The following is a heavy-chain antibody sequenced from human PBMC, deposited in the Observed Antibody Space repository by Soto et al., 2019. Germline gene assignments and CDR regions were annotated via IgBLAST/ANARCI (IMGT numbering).Heavy chain of an antibody. J-gene: IGHJ4*02. CDR1: GGTFSSYA. D-gene: IGHD6-19*01. CDR3: ARSGNSSRLVNAHDY. Sequence: GXSVKVSCKASGGTFSSYAISWVRQAPGQGLEWMGGIIPIFGTANYAQKFQGRVTITADESTSTAYMELSSLRSEDTAVYYCARSGNSSRLVNAHDYWGQGTLVTASS. CDR2: IIPIFGTA. V-gene: IGHV1-69*13.